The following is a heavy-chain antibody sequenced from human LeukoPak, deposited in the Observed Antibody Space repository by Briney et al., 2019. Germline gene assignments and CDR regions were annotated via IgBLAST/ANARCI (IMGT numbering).Heavy chain of an antibody. CDR3: ARGVHYYDSSGYYPL. Sequence: SETLSLTCTVSGGSISSYYWTWIRQPAGKGLEWIGRIYTTGSTNYNPSLNSRVTMSVDTSKNQFSLKLSSVTAADTAVYYCARGVHYYDSSGYYPLWGQGTLVTVSS. D-gene: IGHD3-22*01. CDR1: GGSISSYY. V-gene: IGHV4-4*07. J-gene: IGHJ4*02. CDR2: IYTTGST.